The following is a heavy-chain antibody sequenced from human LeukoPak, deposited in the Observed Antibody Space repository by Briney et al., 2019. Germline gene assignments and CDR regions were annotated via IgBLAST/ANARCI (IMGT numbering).Heavy chain of an antibody. Sequence: ASVKVSCKASGYTFTSYYMHWVRQAPGQGLEWMGIINPSGGSTSYAQKFQGRVTMTEDTSTDTAYMELSSLRSEDTAVYYCATVSYGELLYFDYWGQGTLVTVSS. V-gene: IGHV1-46*01. CDR2: INPSGGST. D-gene: IGHD1-26*01. J-gene: IGHJ4*02. CDR3: ATVSYGELLYFDY. CDR1: GYTFTSYY.